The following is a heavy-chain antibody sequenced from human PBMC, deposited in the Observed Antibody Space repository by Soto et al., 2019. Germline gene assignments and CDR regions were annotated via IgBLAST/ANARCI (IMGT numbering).Heavy chain of an antibody. CDR2: FSSSSSTI. Sequence: PGGSLRLSCAASGFTFSSYSMNWVRQAPGKGLEWVSYFSSSSSTIYYADSVKGRFTISRDNAKNSLYLQMNSLRAEDTAVYYCARDTRYYDSSGYIDYWGQGTLVTVSP. V-gene: IGHV3-48*04. CDR3: ARDTRYYDSSGYIDY. CDR1: GFTFSSYS. D-gene: IGHD3-22*01. J-gene: IGHJ4*02.